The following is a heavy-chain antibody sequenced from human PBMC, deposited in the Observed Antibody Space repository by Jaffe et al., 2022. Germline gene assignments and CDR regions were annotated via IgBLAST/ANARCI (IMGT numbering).Heavy chain of an antibody. CDR2: IRSKAYGGTT. CDR3: TRKNYYDSSGYYYAIMRRYYFDY. V-gene: IGHV3-49*04. D-gene: IGHD3-22*01. J-gene: IGHJ4*02. Sequence: EVQLVESGGGLVQPGRSLRLSCTASGFTFGDYAMSWVRQAPGKGLEWVGFIRSKAYGGTTEYAASVKGRFTISRDDSKSIAYLQMNSLKTEDTAVYYCTRKNYYDSSGYYYAIMRRYYFDYWGQGTLVTVSS. CDR1: GFTFGDYA.